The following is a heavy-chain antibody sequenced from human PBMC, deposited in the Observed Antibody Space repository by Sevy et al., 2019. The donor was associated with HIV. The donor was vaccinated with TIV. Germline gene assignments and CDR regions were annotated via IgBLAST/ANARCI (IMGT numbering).Heavy chain of an antibody. D-gene: IGHD3-22*01. Sequence: GGSLGLSCAVSGITVSSNYMGWVRQAPGKGLQWVSGIFASSNTHFADSVKGRFSISRDNSKNTLSLQMNSLSAEDTAVYYCARAVEDYSDSSGWDWYFDLWGRGTLVTVSS. V-gene: IGHV3-66*01. CDR3: ARAVEDYSDSSGWDWYFDL. CDR2: IFASSNT. CDR1: GITVSSNY. J-gene: IGHJ2*01.